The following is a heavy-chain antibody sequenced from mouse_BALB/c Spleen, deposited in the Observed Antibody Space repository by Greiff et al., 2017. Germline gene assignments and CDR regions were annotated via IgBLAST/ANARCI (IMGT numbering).Heavy chain of an antibody. D-gene: IGHD1-1*01. CDR3: ASHYGSSYGDAMDY. J-gene: IGHJ4*01. V-gene: IGHV2-6-7*01. Sequence: VQLVESGPGLVAPSQSLSITCTVSGFSLTGYGVNWVRQPPGKGLEWLGMIWGDGSTDYNSALKSRLSISKDNSKSQVFLKMNSLQTDDTARYYCASHYGSSYGDAMDYWGQGTSVTVSS. CDR1: GFSLTGYG. CDR2: IWGDGST.